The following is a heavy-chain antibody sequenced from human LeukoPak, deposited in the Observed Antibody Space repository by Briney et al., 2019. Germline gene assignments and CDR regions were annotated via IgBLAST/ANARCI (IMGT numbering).Heavy chain of an antibody. CDR3: AKGGSGSPFDH. D-gene: IGHD3-10*01. CDR1: GFTFSSYA. V-gene: IGHV3-23*01. J-gene: IGHJ4*02. CDR2: ISGSGGNT. Sequence: PGGSLRLSCAASGFTFSSYAMSWVRQAPGKGLEWVSGISGSGGNTYYADSVRGRFTISRDNSKNTLYLQMNSLRAEDTAVYYCAKGGSGSPFDHWGQGTQVTVSS.